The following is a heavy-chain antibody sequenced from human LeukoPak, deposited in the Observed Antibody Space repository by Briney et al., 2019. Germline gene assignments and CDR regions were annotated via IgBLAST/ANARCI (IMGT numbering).Heavy chain of an antibody. Sequence: GRSLRLSCAASAFTFSSYWMSWVRQAPGKGLEWVANIKQDGSEKYYVDSVKGRFTISRDNAKNSLYLQMNSLRAEDTAVYYCARLDDFWSGYWGNYYYYMDVWGKGTTVTVSS. CDR1: AFTFSSYW. J-gene: IGHJ6*03. V-gene: IGHV3-7*01. D-gene: IGHD3-3*01. CDR2: IKQDGSEK. CDR3: ARLDDFWSGYWGNYYYYMDV.